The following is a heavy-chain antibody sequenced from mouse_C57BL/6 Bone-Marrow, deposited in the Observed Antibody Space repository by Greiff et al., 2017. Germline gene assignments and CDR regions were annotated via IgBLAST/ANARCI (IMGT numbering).Heavy chain of an antibody. CDR2: IYPGDGDT. D-gene: IGHD2-2*01. CDR1: GYAFSSYW. V-gene: IGHV1-80*01. Sequence: QVQLQQSGAELVKPGASVKISCKASGYAFSSYWMNWVKQRPGKGLEWIGQIYPGDGDTNYNGKFKGKATLTADKSSSTAYMQLSSLTSEDYAVYFCARRWLRGQYDFGDWGQGATLTVSS. CDR3: ARRWLRGQYDFGD. J-gene: IGHJ2*01.